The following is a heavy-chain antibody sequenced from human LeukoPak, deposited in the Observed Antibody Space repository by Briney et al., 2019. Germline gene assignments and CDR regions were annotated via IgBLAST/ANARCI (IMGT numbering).Heavy chain of an antibody. V-gene: IGHV3-66*01. J-gene: IGHJ4*02. CDR3: ARGRGITMVRGAQGYFDY. Sequence: PGGSLRLSCAASGFTVSSNYMSWVRQAPGKGLEWVSVIYSGGSTYYADSVKGRFTISRDNSKNTLYLQMNSLRAEGTAVYYCARGRGITMVRGAQGYFDYWGQGTLVTVSS. CDR1: GFTVSSNY. CDR2: IYSGGST. D-gene: IGHD3-10*01.